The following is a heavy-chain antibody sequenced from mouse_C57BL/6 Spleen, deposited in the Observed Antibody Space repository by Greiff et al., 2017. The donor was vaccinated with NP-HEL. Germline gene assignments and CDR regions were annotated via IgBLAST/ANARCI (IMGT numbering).Heavy chain of an antibody. CDR1: GFNIKDYY. Sequence: VQLKQSGAELVKPGASVKLSCTASGFNIKDYYMHWVKQRTEQGLEWIGRIDPEDGETKYAPKFQGKATITADTSSNTAYLQLSSLTSEDTAVYDWAHLYYDDDGTLDYWGKGTTLTFSS. CDR3: AHLYYDDDGTLDY. D-gene: IGHD2-4*01. V-gene: IGHV14-2*01. J-gene: IGHJ2*01. CDR2: IDPEDGET.